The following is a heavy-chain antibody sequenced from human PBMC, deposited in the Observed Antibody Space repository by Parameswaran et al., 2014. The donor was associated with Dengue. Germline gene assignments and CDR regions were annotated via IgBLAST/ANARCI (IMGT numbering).Heavy chain of an antibody. Sequence: WVRQAPGQRLEWMGWINAGNGNTKYSQKFQGRVTITRDTSASTAYMELSSLRSEDTAVYYCARSITMVRGVRAGFDYWARNLVTVSS. D-gene: IGHD3-10*01. CDR3: ARSITMVRGVRAGFDY. J-gene: IGHJ4*01. CDR2: INAGNGNT. V-gene: IGHV1-3*01.